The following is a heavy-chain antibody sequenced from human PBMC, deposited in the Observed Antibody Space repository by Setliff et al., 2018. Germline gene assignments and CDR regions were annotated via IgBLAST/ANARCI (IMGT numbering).Heavy chain of an antibody. CDR1: GGSISSSSHY. CDR2: LHTSGSI. D-gene: IGHD1-26*01. V-gene: IGHV4-61*02. J-gene: IGHJ4*02. Sequence: SETLSLTCTVSGGSISSSSHYWSWIRQPAGKGLEWIGRLHTSGSIDYNPSLKSRVTISVDTSKNQFSLRLRSVTAADTAVYFCARDNTMVGATDYWGLGTLVTVSS. CDR3: ARDNTMVGATDY.